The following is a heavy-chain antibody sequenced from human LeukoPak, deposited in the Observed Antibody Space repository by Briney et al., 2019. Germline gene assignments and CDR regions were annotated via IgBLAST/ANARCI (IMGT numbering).Heavy chain of an antibody. J-gene: IGHJ4*02. CDR2: IYHSGST. Sequence: SQTLSLTCTVSGYSISSGYYWGWIRQPPGKGPEWIGSIYHSGSTYYNPSLKSRVTISVDTSKNQFSLKLSSVTAADTAVYYCARCPLGIAAAGTSFDYWGQGTLVTVSS. CDR1: GYSISSGYY. V-gene: IGHV4-38-2*02. D-gene: IGHD6-13*01. CDR3: ARCPLGIAAAGTSFDY.